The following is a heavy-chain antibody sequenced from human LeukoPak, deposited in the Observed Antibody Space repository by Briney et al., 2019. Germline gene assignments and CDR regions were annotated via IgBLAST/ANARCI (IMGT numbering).Heavy chain of an antibody. Sequence: PGGFLRLSCAASGFTFSSYGMHWVRQAPGKGLEWVAVISYDGSNKYYADSVKGRFTISRDNSKNTLYLQMSSLRAEDTAVYYCAKDVRTNYYDSSGYPLQGYWGQGTLVTVSS. D-gene: IGHD3-22*01. CDR1: GFTFSSYG. V-gene: IGHV3-30*18. J-gene: IGHJ4*02. CDR2: ISYDGSNK. CDR3: AKDVRTNYYDSSGYPLQGY.